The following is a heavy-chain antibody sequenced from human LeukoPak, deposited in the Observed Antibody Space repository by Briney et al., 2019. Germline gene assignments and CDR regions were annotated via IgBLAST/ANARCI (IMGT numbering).Heavy chain of an antibody. Sequence: GGSLRLSCAASGFTFSSYAMNWVRQGPGKGLEWVSAISGSGGSTYYADSVKGRFTISRDNSKNTLYLQMSSLRAEDTAVYYCAKSKEDCCGSFDPWGQGTLVTVSS. CDR2: ISGSGGST. V-gene: IGHV3-23*01. CDR1: GFTFSSYA. J-gene: IGHJ5*02. D-gene: IGHD2-15*01. CDR3: AKSKEDCCGSFDP.